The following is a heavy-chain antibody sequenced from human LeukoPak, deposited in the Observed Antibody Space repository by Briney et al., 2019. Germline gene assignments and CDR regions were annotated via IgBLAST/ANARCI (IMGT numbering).Heavy chain of an antibody. CDR2: INPNSGGT. Sequence: ASVKVSCKASGYTFTGYYMHWVRQAPGQGLEWMGWINPNSGGTNYAQKFQGRVTMTRDTSISTAYMELSRLRSDDTAVYYCARDLVAAAGTSWFDPWGQETLVTVSS. J-gene: IGHJ5*02. CDR3: ARDLVAAAGTSWFDP. CDR1: GYTFTGYY. V-gene: IGHV1-2*02. D-gene: IGHD6-13*01.